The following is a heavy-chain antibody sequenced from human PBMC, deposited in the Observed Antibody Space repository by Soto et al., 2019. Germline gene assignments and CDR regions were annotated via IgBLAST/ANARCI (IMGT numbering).Heavy chain of an antibody. V-gene: IGHV4-39*01. CDR2: IYYSGST. Sequence: PSETLSLTCTASGGSISSSSYYWGWIRQPPGKGLEWIGSIYYSGSTYYNPSLKSRVTISVDTSKNQFSLKLSSVTAADTAVYVAIRMTTEGAFDIWGQGTMVTVSS. CDR3: IRMTTEGAFDI. J-gene: IGHJ3*02. D-gene: IGHD2-15*01. CDR1: GGSISSSSYY.